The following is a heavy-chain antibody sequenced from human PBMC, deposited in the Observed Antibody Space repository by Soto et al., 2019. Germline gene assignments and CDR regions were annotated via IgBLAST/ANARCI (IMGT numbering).Heavy chain of an antibody. D-gene: IGHD6-6*01. V-gene: IGHV4-4*07. J-gene: IGHJ4*02. CDR2: LSTSGST. CDR3: RRDFDY. CDR1: GDSISNYY. Sequence: KASETLSLTCNVSGDSISNYYWSWIRQPAGEGLEWIGRLSTSGSTNYNPSLKSRVTMSVDTSKNQFSLMLNSVTAADTAVYYCRRDFDYWGQGTLVTVSS.